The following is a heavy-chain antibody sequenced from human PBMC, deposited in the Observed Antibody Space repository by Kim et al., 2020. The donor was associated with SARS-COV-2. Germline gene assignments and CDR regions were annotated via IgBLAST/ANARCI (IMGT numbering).Heavy chain of an antibody. CDR2: ISSSSSTI. CDR3: VLNYYDSSGYYSNFDY. V-gene: IGHV3-48*02. CDR1: GFTFSSYS. Sequence: GGSLRLSCAASGFTFSSYSMNWVRQAPGKGLEWVSYISSSSSTIYYADSVKGRFTISRDNAKNSLYLQMNSLRDEDTAVYYCVLNYYDSSGYYSNFDYWGQGTLVTVSS. J-gene: IGHJ4*02. D-gene: IGHD3-22*01.